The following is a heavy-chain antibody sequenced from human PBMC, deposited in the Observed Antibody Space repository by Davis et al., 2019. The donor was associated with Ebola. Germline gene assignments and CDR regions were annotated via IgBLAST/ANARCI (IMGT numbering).Heavy chain of an antibody. CDR1: GFTFSDYY. CDR3: ARDRKLLWFRDGYGMDV. CDR2: ISSSGSTI. D-gene: IGHD3-10*01. V-gene: IGHV3-11*01. Sequence: GGSLRLSCAASGFTFSDYYMSWIRQAPGKGLEWVSYISSSGSTIYYADSVKGRFTISRDNAKNSLYLQMNSLRAEDTAVYYCARDRKLLWFRDGYGMDVWGQGTTVTVSS. J-gene: IGHJ6*02.